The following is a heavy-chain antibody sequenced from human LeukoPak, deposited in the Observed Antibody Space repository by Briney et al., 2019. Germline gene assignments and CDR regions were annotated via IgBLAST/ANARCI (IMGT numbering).Heavy chain of an antibody. CDR2: IIPIFGTA. Sequence: ASVRVSCKASGGTFSSYAISWVRQAPGQGLEWMGRIIPIFGTANYAQKFQGRVTITADKSTSTAYMELSSLRSEDTAVYYCARDRTTVTIFDYWGQGTLVTVSS. CDR3: ARDRTTVTIFDY. J-gene: IGHJ4*02. CDR1: GGTFSSYA. D-gene: IGHD4-11*01. V-gene: IGHV1-69*06.